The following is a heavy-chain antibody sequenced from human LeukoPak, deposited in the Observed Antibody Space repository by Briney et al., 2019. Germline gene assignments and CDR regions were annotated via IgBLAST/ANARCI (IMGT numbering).Heavy chain of an antibody. J-gene: IGHJ4*02. CDR2: IYPADSDI. CDR1: GYRFTSYW. V-gene: IGHV5-51*01. Sequence: GESLKISCKGSGYRFTSYWIGWVRQIPGKGLEWMAIIYPADSDIRYSPSFQGQVTISADKSISAAYLQWSSLKASDTAMYYCARSLTAAAGDYWGQGTLVTVSS. CDR3: ARSLTAAAGDY. D-gene: IGHD6-25*01.